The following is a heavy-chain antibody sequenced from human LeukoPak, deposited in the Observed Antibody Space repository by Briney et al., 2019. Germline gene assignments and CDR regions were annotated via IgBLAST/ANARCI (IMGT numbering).Heavy chain of an antibody. V-gene: IGHV5-51*01. Sequence: GESLKISCKGSGYSFTSYWIGWVRQMPGKGLEWMGIIYPGDSDTRYSPSFQGQVTISADKSISTAYLQWSSLKASDTAMYYCARPAVAGGGTGYFDYWGQGTLVTVSS. D-gene: IGHD6-19*01. CDR1: GYSFTSYW. CDR2: IYPGDSDT. J-gene: IGHJ4*02. CDR3: ARPAVAGGGTGYFDY.